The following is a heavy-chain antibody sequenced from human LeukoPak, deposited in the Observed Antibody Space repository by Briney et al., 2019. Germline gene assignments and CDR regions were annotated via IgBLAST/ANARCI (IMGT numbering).Heavy chain of an antibody. CDR1: GFTFSSYG. Sequence: GGSLRLSCAASGFTFSSYGMHWVRQAPGKGLEWVVVISYDGSNKYYADSVKGRFTISRDNSKNTLYLQMNSLRAEDTAVYYCAKGEYYYGSGSYYKKAPFDYWGQGTLVTVSS. D-gene: IGHD3-10*01. CDR2: ISYDGSNK. CDR3: AKGEYYYGSGSYYKKAPFDY. V-gene: IGHV3-30*18. J-gene: IGHJ4*02.